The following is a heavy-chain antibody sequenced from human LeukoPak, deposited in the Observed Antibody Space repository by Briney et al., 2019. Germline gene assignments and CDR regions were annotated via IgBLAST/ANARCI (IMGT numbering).Heavy chain of an antibody. CDR2: ISGSGGST. CDR1: GFTFSSYA. Sequence: GGSLRLSCAASGFTFSSYAMSWVRQAPGKGLEWVSAISGSGGSTYYADSVKGRFTISRDNSKNTLYLQMNSLRAEDTAVYYCAEDYSGSYDAFDIWGQGTMVTVSS. D-gene: IGHD3-10*01. J-gene: IGHJ3*02. CDR3: AEDYSGSYDAFDI. V-gene: IGHV3-23*01.